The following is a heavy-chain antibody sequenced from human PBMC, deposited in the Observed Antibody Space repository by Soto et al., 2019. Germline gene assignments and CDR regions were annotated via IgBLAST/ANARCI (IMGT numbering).Heavy chain of an antibody. V-gene: IGHV3-74*01. CDR1: GFTFSSYW. CDR2: INSDGSST. Sequence: EVQLVESGGGLVQPGGSLRLSCAASGFTFSSYWMHWVRQAPGKGLVWVSRINSDGSSTSYADSVKGRFTISRDNAKNTLYLQMNSLRDEDTAVYYCARERGLGYCSSTSCSDAFDIWGQGTMVTVSS. D-gene: IGHD2-2*01. CDR3: ARERGLGYCSSTSCSDAFDI. J-gene: IGHJ3*02.